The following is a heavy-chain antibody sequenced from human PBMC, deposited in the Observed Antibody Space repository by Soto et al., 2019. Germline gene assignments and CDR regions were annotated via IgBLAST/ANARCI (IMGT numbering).Heavy chain of an antibody. CDR1: RFTFSDFA. J-gene: IGHJ5*01. V-gene: IGHV3-23*01. CDR3: AKDAVPYNGRWNCFVS. Sequence: DVQLLESGGGLVQPGGSLTLSCAASRFTFSDFAMSWVRQAPGKGLEWVSSIGGGGSDTYYADSVKGRFTISRDNSKNTLYLQMDGRRDEDTAVYSCAKDAVPYNGRWNCFVSWGKGTLATVS. CDR2: IGGGGSDT. D-gene: IGHD1-20*01.